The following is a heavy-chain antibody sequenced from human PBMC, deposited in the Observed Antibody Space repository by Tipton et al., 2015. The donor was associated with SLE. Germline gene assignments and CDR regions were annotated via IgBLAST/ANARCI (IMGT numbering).Heavy chain of an antibody. Sequence: TLSLTCAVYGGSFSGYYWSWIRQPPGKGLEWIGEINHGGSTNYNPSRKRRVTISVDKSKNQFSLKLSSVTAADTAVYYCARGSSLAAFDIWGQGTMVTVSS. CDR1: GGSFSGYY. J-gene: IGHJ3*02. CDR2: INHGGST. CDR3: ARGSSLAAFDI. V-gene: IGHV4-34*01.